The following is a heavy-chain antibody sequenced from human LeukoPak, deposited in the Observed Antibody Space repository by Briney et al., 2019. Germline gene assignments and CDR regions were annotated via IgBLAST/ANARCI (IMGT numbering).Heavy chain of an antibody. D-gene: IGHD3-9*01. CDR3: VTNFDPDVD. J-gene: IGHJ4*02. Sequence: GGSLRLSCAVSGFTVSSNYMNWVRQAPGKGLEWVSYISGSSSTIYYADSVKGRFTISRDNAKNSLYLQMNSLRAEDTAVYYCVTNFDPDVDWGQGTLVTVSS. V-gene: IGHV3-48*01. CDR2: ISGSSSTI. CDR1: GFTVSSNY.